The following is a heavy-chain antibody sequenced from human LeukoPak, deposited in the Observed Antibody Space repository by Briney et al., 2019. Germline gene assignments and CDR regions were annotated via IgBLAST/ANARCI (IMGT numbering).Heavy chain of an antibody. Sequence: PSETLSLTCTVSGASISSYYWSWIRQPPGKGLEWIGYILYRAATHYNPSLKSRVTISVDTSKNQFSLRLTSVTAADTAVYYCASGPYPAAGTDHQFDYWGQGILVTVFS. CDR3: ASGPYPAAGTDHQFDY. CDR2: ILYRAAT. CDR1: GASISSYY. J-gene: IGHJ4*02. V-gene: IGHV4-59*01. D-gene: IGHD6-13*01.